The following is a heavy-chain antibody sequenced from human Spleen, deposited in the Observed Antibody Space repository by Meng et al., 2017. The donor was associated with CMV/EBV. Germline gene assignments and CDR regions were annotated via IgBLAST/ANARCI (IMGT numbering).Heavy chain of an antibody. D-gene: IGHD3-22*01. CDR2: IFYSGTT. J-gene: IGHJ4*02. Sequence: SETLSLTCTVSGGSISSYYWSWIRQPPGKGLEWIGYIFYSGTTNYNPSLKSRVTISVDTSKNQFSLQLSSVTAADTAVYYCAREKYYYDSSGYYYFDYWGQGTLVTVSS. CDR1: GGSISSYY. V-gene: IGHV4-59*01. CDR3: AREKYYYDSSGYYYFDY.